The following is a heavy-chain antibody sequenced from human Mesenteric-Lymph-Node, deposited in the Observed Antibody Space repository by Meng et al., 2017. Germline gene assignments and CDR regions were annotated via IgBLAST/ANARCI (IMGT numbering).Heavy chain of an antibody. J-gene: IGHJ3*02. CDR3: AKAKDGYIKNDAFDI. D-gene: IGHD5-24*01. V-gene: IGHV3-9*03. CDR1: GFSFSSYA. Sequence: SLKISCAASGFSFSSYAMHWVRQAPGKGLEWVSGISWNSGSIGYADSVKGRFTISRDNAKNSLYLQMNSLRAEDMALYYCAKAKDGYIKNDAFDIWGQGTMVTVSS. CDR2: ISWNSGSI.